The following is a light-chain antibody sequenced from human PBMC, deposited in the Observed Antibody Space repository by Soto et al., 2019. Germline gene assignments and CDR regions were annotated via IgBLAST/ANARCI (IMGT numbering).Light chain of an antibody. CDR3: QQYDSTPWT. V-gene: IGKV3-20*01. Sequence: EIVLTQSPDTLSLSPGERATLSCRASQSVSTNSLAWYQQRPGQAPRPLIYGASSRATGTPDRFSGSGSGTDFTLIISSLEPEDFAVYFCQQYDSTPWTFGQGTRVESK. CDR1: QSVSTNS. J-gene: IGKJ1*01. CDR2: GAS.